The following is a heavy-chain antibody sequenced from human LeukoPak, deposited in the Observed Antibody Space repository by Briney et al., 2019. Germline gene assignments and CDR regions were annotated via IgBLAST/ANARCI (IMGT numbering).Heavy chain of an antibody. V-gene: IGHV5-51*01. CDR1: GYSFTSYW. J-gene: IGHJ5*02. CDR2: IYAGDSDT. Sequence: GESLKISCKGSGYSFTSYWIAWVRQTPGKGLEWMGIIYAGDSDTRYSPSFQGQVTISADKSISTTYLQWSSLKASDTAMYYCARQSGSGSYVWFDPWGQGTLVTVSS. D-gene: IGHD3-10*01. CDR3: ARQSGSGSYVWFDP.